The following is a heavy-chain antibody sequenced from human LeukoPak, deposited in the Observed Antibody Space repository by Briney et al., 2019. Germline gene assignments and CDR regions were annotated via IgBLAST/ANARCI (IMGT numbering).Heavy chain of an antibody. CDR3: ARGVGATFHDAFDI. D-gene: IGHD1-26*01. CDR1: GFTFSSYS. V-gene: IGHV3-48*01. J-gene: IGHJ3*02. Sequence: PGGSLRLSXAASGFTFSSYSMNWVRQAPGKGLEWVSYISSSSSTIYYADSVKGRFTISRDNAKNSLYLQMNSLRAEDTAVYYCARGVGATFHDAFDIWGQGTMVTVSS. CDR2: ISSSSSTI.